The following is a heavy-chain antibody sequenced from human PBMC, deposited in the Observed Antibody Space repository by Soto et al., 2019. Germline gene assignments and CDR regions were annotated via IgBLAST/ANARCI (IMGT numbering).Heavy chain of an antibody. CDR1: GFTFDSYS. V-gene: IGHV3-48*02. CDR2: IDSSSSNK. J-gene: IGHJ4*02. Sequence: GSLRLSCAASGFTFDSYSMNWVRQAPGKGLEWVSYIDSSSSNKHYADSVKGRFTISRDNAKNALYLQMSSLRDEDTVVYYCARDDDSAMALNFDYWGQGTLVTVSS. CDR3: ARDDDSAMALNFDY. D-gene: IGHD5-18*01.